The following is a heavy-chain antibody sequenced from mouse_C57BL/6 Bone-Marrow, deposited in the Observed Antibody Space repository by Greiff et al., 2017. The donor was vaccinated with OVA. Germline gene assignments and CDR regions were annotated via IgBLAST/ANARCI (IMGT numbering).Heavy chain of an antibody. CDR2: ISSGGSYT. CDR1: GFTFSSYG. V-gene: IGHV5-6*01. J-gene: IGHJ2*01. D-gene: IGHD2-5*01. Sequence: EVKVVESGGDLVKPGGSLKLSCAASGFTFSSYGMSWVRQTPDKRLEWVATISSGGSYTYYPDSVKGRFTISRDNAKNTLYLQMSSLKSEDTAMYYCASYSKGYYFDYWGQGTTLTVSS. CDR3: ASYSKGYYFDY.